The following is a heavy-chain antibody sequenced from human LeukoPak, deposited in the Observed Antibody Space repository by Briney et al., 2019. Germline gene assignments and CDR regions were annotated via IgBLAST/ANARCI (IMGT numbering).Heavy chain of an antibody. V-gene: IGHV3-66*01. CDR3: ARDQWGIAVAGIDRTGDAFDI. Sequence: GGWLRLSCAASGLTLSSNYMSWVRQAPGRGLEWVSVIYSGGSTYYEDSVKGRFTISRDNSKNTLYLQMNSLRAEDTAVYYCARDQWGIAVAGIDRTGDAFDIWGQGTMVTVSS. J-gene: IGHJ3*02. D-gene: IGHD6-19*01. CDR1: GLTLSSNY. CDR2: IYSGGST.